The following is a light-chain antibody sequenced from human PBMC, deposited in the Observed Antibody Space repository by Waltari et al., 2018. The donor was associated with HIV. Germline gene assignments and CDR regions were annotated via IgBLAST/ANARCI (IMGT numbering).Light chain of an antibody. CDR3: QSYDSGLSAYV. J-gene: IGLJ1*01. V-gene: IGLV1-40*01. CDR2: GNT. Sequence: QSVLTQPPSVSGAPGQRVTISCTGSSPNTGAAYELHWFQQLPGTPPELLIYGNTNRPSGVPDRFSGSKSGTSASLAITGLQAEDEADYYCQSYDSGLSAYVFGTGTKVTVL. CDR1: SPNTGAAYE.